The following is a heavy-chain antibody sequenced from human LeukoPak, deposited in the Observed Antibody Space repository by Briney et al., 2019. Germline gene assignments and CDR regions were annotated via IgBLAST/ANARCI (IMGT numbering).Heavy chain of an antibody. CDR3: ARWYSSSWYPRGAFDI. J-gene: IGHJ3*02. V-gene: IGHV4-38-2*02. Sequence: SETLSLTCTVSGYSISSGYYWGWIRQPPGKGLEWIGSIYHSGSTYYNPSLKSRVTISVDTSKNQFSLKLSSVTAADTAVYYCARWYSSSWYPRGAFDIWGQGTMVTVSS. CDR1: GYSISSGYY. CDR2: IYHSGST. D-gene: IGHD6-13*01.